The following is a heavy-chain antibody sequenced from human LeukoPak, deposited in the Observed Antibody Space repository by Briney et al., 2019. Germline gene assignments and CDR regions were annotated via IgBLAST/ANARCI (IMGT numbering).Heavy chain of an antibody. Sequence: ASVKVSCKASGYTFTDYFLHWVRQAPGQGLEWMGWINPNSGGTNYAQKFQGRVTMTRDTSISTAYMDLSRLRSDDTAVYYCARDFDWPYSNAFDIWGQGTMVTVSS. CDR1: GYTFTDYF. D-gene: IGHD3-9*01. J-gene: IGHJ3*02. CDR3: ARDFDWPYSNAFDI. V-gene: IGHV1-2*02. CDR2: INPNSGGT.